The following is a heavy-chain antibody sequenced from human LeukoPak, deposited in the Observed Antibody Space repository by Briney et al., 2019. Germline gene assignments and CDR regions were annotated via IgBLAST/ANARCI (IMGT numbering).Heavy chain of an antibody. J-gene: IGHJ6*02. CDR1: GFTFNTYA. Sequence: PGGSLTLSCAASGFTFNTYAMNWVRQAPGKELEWVSAITGSCGNTYYVDSVKGRFTLSRHNSKNTLYLQMNSLRAEDTAVYYCANHPDMVLVPSTMSGVNYYGMDVWGQGTTVTVSS. CDR3: ANHPDMVLVPSTMSGVNYYGMDV. D-gene: IGHD3-10*01. V-gene: IGHV3-23*01. CDR2: ITGSCGNT.